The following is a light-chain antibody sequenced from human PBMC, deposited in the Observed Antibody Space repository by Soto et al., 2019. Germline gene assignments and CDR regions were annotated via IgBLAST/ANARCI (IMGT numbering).Light chain of an antibody. J-gene: IGKJ3*01. CDR2: AAS. CDR1: QRVSSSL. CDR3: QTYGDSLFT. Sequence: EIVLTQSPGTLSLSPGERATLSCRASQRVSSSLLAWYQQKPDQAPRPLISAASSRATGIPDRFSGSGSGTDFTLTISSLEPEDFAVYYCQTYGDSLFTFGPGTKV. V-gene: IGKV3-20*01.